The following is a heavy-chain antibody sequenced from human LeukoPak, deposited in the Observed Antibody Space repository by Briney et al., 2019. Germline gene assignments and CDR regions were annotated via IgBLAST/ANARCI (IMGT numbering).Heavy chain of an antibody. V-gene: IGHV3-30*04. D-gene: IGHD3-10*01. CDR1: GFTFSSYA. CDR3: ATAGRGMGLYYYMDV. Sequence: GGSLRLSCAASGFTFSSYAMHWVRQAPGKGLEWVAVISYDGSNKYYADSVKGRFTISRDNSKNTLYLQMNSLRAEDTAVYYCATAGRGMGLYYYMDVWGKGTTVTVSS. CDR2: ISYDGSNK. J-gene: IGHJ6*03.